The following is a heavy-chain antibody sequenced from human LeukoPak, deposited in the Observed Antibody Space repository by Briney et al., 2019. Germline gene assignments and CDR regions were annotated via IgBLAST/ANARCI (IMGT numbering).Heavy chain of an antibody. J-gene: IGHJ6*03. CDR1: GYTFTSYD. CDR3: ARTGLLWFGEFDYYYYYMDV. V-gene: IGHV1-8*03. Sequence: GASVKVSCKASGYTFTSYDINWVRQATGQGLEWMGWMNPNSGNTGYAQKFQGRVTITGNTSISTAYMELSSLRSEDTAVYYCARTGLLWFGEFDYYYYYMDVWGKGTTVTVSS. D-gene: IGHD3-10*01. CDR2: MNPNSGNT.